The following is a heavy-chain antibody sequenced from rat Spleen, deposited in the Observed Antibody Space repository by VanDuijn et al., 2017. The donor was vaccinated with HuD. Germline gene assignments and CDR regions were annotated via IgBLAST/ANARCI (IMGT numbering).Heavy chain of an antibody. Sequence: EVQLVESGGGLVQPGRSLKLSCAASGFTFSDYDMAWVRQAPKKGLEWVATINYDGRSTHYRDSVKGRFTISRDNAKSTLYLQMDSLRSEDTATYYCTRESLGALDYWGQGVMVTVSS. J-gene: IGHJ2*01. CDR2: INYDGRST. CDR3: TRESLGALDY. CDR1: GFTFSDYD. V-gene: IGHV5-7*01.